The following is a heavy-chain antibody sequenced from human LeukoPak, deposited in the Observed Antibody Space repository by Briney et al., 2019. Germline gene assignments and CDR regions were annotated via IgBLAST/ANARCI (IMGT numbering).Heavy chain of an antibody. V-gene: IGHV3-23*01. Sequence: GGTLRLSCAASGFTFSSYGMSWVRHAPGKGLEWVSAISGSGGSTYYTDSVKGRFTISRDNSKNTLYLQMNSLRAEDTAVYYCAKDLPPTDHKDSFDIWGQGTMVTVSS. CDR1: GFTFSSYG. D-gene: IGHD2-21*02. CDR3: AKDLPPTDHKDSFDI. J-gene: IGHJ3*02. CDR2: ISGSGGST.